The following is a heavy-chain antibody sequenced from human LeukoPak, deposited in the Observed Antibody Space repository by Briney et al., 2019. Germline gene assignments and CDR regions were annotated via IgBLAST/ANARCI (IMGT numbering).Heavy chain of an antibody. CDR1: GPPVSSNY. V-gene: IGHV3-66*01. CDR2: IYRGGRT. J-gene: IGHJ4*02. Sequence: GGPLRLPCEPSGPPVSSNYVTGVRRAPGRGRDGVSVIYRGGRTYYADSVKGRFTISRDNSKNTLYLQMNSLRAEDTAVYYCARFSDGFTNGIWFGELSGYFDYWGQGTLVTVSS. D-gene: IGHD3-10*01. CDR3: ARFSDGFTNGIWFGELSGYFDY.